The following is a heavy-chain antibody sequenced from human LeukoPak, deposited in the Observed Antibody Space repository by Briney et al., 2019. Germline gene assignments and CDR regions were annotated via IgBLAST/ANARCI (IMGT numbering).Heavy chain of an antibody. CDR1: GFTVSSNY. CDR3: ARYSGRYGMDV. Sequence: GGSLRLSCAAAGFTVSSNYMSWGRHAPGKGLEWVSVIYSGGSTYYADSVKGRFTISRDNSKNTLYLQMNSLRAEDTAVYYCARYSGRYGMDVWGQGPTVTVSS. CDR2: IYSGGST. D-gene: IGHD2-15*01. J-gene: IGHJ6*02. V-gene: IGHV3-53*01.